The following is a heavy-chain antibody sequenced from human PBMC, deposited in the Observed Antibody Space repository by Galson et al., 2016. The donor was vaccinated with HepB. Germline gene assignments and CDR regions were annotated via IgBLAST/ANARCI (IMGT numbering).Heavy chain of an antibody. CDR2: IYYTGSS. Sequence: SETLSLTCSVSGDSVSGTNYYWTWIRQPPGKGLEWIGYIYYTGSSNFSPSLKSRITMSVDTSKSQFSLRLSSVTAADTAVYFCARGRYRLDQWGQGTLGTFSS. D-gene: IGHD1-1*01. CDR3: ARGRYRLDQ. V-gene: IGHV4-61*01. CDR1: GDSVSGTNYY. J-gene: IGHJ4*02.